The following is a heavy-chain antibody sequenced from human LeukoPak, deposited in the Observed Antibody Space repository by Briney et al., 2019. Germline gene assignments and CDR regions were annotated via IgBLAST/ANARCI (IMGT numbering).Heavy chain of an antibody. CDR2: INQGGSEQ. D-gene: IGHD6-13*01. V-gene: IGHV3-7*01. Sequence: GGSLRLSCAASGFPFSGYWMDWVRQAPGKGMEWVANINQGGSEQYYGASVKGRFIISRDNAKNSLYLQMYSLRAEDTAVYYCGRDGTAPGLYFDLWGQGTLVTVSS. CDR1: GFPFSGYW. CDR3: GRDGTAPGLYFDL. J-gene: IGHJ4*01.